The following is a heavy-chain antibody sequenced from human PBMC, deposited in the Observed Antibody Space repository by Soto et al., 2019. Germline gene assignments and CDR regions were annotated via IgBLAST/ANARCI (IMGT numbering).Heavy chain of an antibody. D-gene: IGHD4-4*01. CDR1: GFTFSSYA. CDR2: ISGSGGST. J-gene: IGHJ2*01. Sequence: EVQLLGSGGGLVQPGGSLRLSCAASGFTFSSYAMSWVRQAPGKGLEWVSAISGSGGSTYYADSVKGRFTIPRDNSKNTLYLQMNSLRVEDTAVYYCAKDESRRNRRYFDLWGRGTLVTVSS. CDR3: AKDESRRNRRYFDL. V-gene: IGHV3-23*01.